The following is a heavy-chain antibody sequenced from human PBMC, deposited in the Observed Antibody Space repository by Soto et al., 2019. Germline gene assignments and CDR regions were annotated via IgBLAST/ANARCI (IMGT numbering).Heavy chain of an antibody. CDR1: NGSISSAIYY. J-gene: IGHJ5*02. CDR3: AGRSSLASVQVYFGEISNYNWFDP. D-gene: IGHD3-10*01. Sequence: QLQLQESGPGLVKPSETLSLTCTVSNGSISSAIYYWGWIRQPPGKGLEWIGGIYHSGSTYYNPSLQRRVTISVDTSKNQFSRKLSSVTAADTAVYFCAGRSSLASVQVYFGEISNYNWFDPWGQGTLVTVSS. V-gene: IGHV4-39*01. CDR2: IYHSGST.